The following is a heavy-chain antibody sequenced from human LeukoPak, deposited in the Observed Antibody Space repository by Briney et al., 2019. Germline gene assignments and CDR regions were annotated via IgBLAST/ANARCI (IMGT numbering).Heavy chain of an antibody. CDR2: ISSDGINK. CDR3: ARDSSVVRYFDWSDYFDY. CDR1: GFTFSMFD. V-gene: IGHV3-30*03. Sequence: PGGSLRLSCAASGFTFSMFDMHWVRQAPCKGLEWLAVISSDGINKKYADSVKGRFTSSRENSKNTVHLQMNNLRPDDTAIYYCARDSSVVRYFDWSDYFDYWGQGTVVTVSS. J-gene: IGHJ4*02. D-gene: IGHD3-9*01.